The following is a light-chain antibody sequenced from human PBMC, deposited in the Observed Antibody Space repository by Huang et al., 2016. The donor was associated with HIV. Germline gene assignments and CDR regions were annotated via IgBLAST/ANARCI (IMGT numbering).Light chain of an antibody. Sequence: AIQMTQSPSSLSASVGDRVTITCRASQGITDDLAWYQQKPGKAAKLLISGASTLRRGVPSRFSGSGSGTDFTLTISSLQPEDYATYYCLQDHNYPRTFGQGTKVEI. V-gene: IGKV1-6*01. CDR1: QGITDD. CDR3: LQDHNYPRT. J-gene: IGKJ1*01. CDR2: GAS.